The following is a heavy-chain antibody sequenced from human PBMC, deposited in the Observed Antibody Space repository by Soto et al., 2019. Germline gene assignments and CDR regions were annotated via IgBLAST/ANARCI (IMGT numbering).Heavy chain of an antibody. Sequence: EVQLLESGGGLVQPGGSLRLSCAASGFTFSSYAMSWVRQAPGKGLEWVSAISGSGGSTYYADSVKGRFTISRDNSKNTLYLQMNSLRAEDTAVYYCAKDRDYGGKIMVYFDYWGQGTLVTVSS. CDR1: GFTFSSYA. CDR2: ISGSGGST. J-gene: IGHJ4*02. V-gene: IGHV3-23*01. CDR3: AKDRDYGGKIMVYFDY. D-gene: IGHD4-17*01.